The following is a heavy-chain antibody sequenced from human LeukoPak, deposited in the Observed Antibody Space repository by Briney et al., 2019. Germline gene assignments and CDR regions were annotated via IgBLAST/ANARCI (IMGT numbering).Heavy chain of an antibody. CDR1: GFTFSSYW. Sequence: GGSLRLSCAASGFTFSSYWMSWVRQAPGKGLEWVANIKQDGSEKYYVDSVKGRFTTSRDNAKNSLYLQMNSLRAEDTAVYYCARGSVWSGYYCDYWGQGTLVTVSS. CDR2: IKQDGSEK. J-gene: IGHJ4*02. CDR3: ARGSVWSGYYCDY. V-gene: IGHV3-7*05. D-gene: IGHD3-3*01.